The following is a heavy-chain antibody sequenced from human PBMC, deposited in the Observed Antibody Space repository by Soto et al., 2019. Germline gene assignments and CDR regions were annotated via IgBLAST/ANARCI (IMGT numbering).Heavy chain of an antibody. CDR1: GGSISSSSYY. Sequence: SETLSLTCTVSGGSISSSSYYWGWIRQPPGKGLEWIGSIYYSGSTYYNPSLKSRVTISVDTSKNQFSLKLSSVTAADTAVYYCATGVLRRSREFDPWGQGTLVTVSS. V-gene: IGHV4-39*01. D-gene: IGHD3-3*01. J-gene: IGHJ5*02. CDR2: IYYSGST. CDR3: ATGVLRRSREFDP.